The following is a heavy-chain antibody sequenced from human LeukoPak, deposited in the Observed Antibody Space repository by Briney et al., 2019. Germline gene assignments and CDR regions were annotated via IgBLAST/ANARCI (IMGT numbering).Heavy chain of an antibody. CDR3: ARVSSWYWRGSPWGDY. V-gene: IGHV1-18*01. CDR2: ISAYNGNT. J-gene: IGHJ4*02. CDR1: GYTFTSYG. D-gene: IGHD6-13*01. Sequence: ASVNVSCKASGYTFTSYGISWVRQAPGQGLEWMGWISAYNGNTNYAQKLQGRVTMTTDTSTSTAYMELRSLRSDDTAVYYCARVSSWYWRGSPWGDYWGQGTLVTVSS.